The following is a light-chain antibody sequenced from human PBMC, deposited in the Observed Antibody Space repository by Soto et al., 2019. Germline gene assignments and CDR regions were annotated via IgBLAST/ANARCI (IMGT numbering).Light chain of an antibody. CDR1: NSNIGNNY. J-gene: IGLJ3*02. Sequence: QSVVTQPPSVSAAPGQTVTIACSGTNSNIGNNYVSWYQHLPGTAPKLLIFDNNKRPSGIHDRFTGSKSGTSATLAITGLQTGDEADYYCGTWDSSLSAWVFGGGTKVTVL. CDR2: DNN. CDR3: GTWDSSLSAWV. V-gene: IGLV1-51*01.